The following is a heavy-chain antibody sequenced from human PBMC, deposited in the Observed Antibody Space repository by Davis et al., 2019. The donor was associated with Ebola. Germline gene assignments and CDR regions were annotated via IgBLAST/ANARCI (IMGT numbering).Heavy chain of an antibody. D-gene: IGHD3-22*01. J-gene: IGHJ4*02. V-gene: IGHV4-59*12. CDR3: ASAMKPTDSSGYYPTPIIDY. CDR1: GGSISSYY. CDR2: IYYSGST. Sequence: PGGSLRLSCTVSGGSISSYYWSWIRQPPGKGLEWIGYIYYSGSTNYNPSLKSRVTMSVDTSKNQFSLKLSSVTAADTAVYYCASAMKPTDSSGYYPTPIIDYWGQGTLVTVSS.